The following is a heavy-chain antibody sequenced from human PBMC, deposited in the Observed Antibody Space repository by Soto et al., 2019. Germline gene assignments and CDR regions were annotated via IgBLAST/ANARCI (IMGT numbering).Heavy chain of an antibody. CDR1: GFSLTTSGEG. V-gene: IGHV2-5*02. J-gene: IGHJ4*02. CDR3: XXXXXXXIVATYFDY. Sequence: QITLRESGPALVKPTQTLTLTCTFSGFSLTTSGEGVGWIRQPPGKAPEWLALIYWDDDKRYSPSLKNRLTTSGDTSRSQVVLTMTNXXXXXXXXXXXXXXXXXXIVATYFDYWGQGTLVTVXS. D-gene: IGHD3-16*01. CDR2: IYWDDDK.